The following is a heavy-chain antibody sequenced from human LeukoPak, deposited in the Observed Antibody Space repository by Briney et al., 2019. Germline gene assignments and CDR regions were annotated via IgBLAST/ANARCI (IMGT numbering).Heavy chain of an antibody. J-gene: IGHJ4*02. Sequence: SETLSLTCTVSGGSISSGDYYWSWIRQPPGKGLEWIGYIYYSGSTYYNPSLKSRVTISVDTSKNQFSLKLSSVTAADTAVYYCAISPEDFWSGAVTDYWGQGTLVTVSS. D-gene: IGHD3-3*01. CDR2: IYYSGST. V-gene: IGHV4-30-4*01. CDR3: AISPEDFWSGAVTDY. CDR1: GGSISSGDYY.